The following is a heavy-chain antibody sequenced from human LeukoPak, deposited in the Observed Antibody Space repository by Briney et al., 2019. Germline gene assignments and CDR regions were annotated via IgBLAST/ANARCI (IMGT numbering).Heavy chain of an antibody. CDR1: GGSISSSSYF. V-gene: IGHV4-39*07. J-gene: IGHJ4*02. D-gene: IGHD5-24*01. CDR2: IYTSGST. Sequence: SSETLSLTCTVSGGSISSSSYFWGWIRQPPGKGLEWIGRIYTSGSTNYNPSLKSRVTISVDTSKNQFSLKLSSVTAADTAVYYCARAGMATVEFDYWGQGTLVTVSS. CDR3: ARAGMATVEFDY.